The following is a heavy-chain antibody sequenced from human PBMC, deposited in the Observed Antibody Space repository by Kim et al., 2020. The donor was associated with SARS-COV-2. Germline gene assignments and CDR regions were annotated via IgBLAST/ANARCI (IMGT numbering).Heavy chain of an antibody. CDR1: GYSFTSYW. J-gene: IGHJ6*02. V-gene: IGHV5-51*01. CDR3: ARYYYDSSGHSYYYYGMDV. Sequence: GESLKISCKGSGYSFTSYWIGWVRQMPGKGLEWMGIIYPGDSDTRYSPSFQGQVTISADKSISTAYLQWSSLKASDTAMYYCARYYYDSSGHSYYYYGMDVWGQGTTVTVSS. CDR2: IYPGDSDT. D-gene: IGHD3-22*01.